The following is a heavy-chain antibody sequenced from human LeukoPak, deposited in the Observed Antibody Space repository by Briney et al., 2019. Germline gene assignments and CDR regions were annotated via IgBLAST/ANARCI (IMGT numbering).Heavy chain of an antibody. CDR1: GGSISSYY. Sequence: SETLSLTCTVSGGSISSYYWSWIRQPPGKGLEWIGNMYDSGSTNYNPSLKSRVTISVDTSKSQCSLKLSSVTAADTAVYYCARQSISGSSLSYFDYWGQGTLVNVSS. CDR3: ARQSISGSSLSYFDY. V-gene: IGHV4-59*01. D-gene: IGHD3-22*01. CDR2: MYDSGST. J-gene: IGHJ4*02.